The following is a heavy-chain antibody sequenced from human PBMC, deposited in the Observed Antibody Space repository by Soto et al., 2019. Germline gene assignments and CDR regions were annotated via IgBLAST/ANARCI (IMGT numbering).Heavy chain of an antibody. J-gene: IGHJ3*02. CDR3: AREGPLLTGESAFDI. CDR1: GDSVSSNSAA. D-gene: IGHD1-20*01. Sequence: KQSQTLSLTCAIYGDSVSSNSAAWNWIRQSPSRDLEWLGRTYYRSKWYNDYAVSVKSRITINPDTSKNQFSLQLNSVTPEDTAVYYCAREGPLLTGESAFDIWGQGTMVTVSS. CDR2: TYYRSKWYN. V-gene: IGHV6-1*01.